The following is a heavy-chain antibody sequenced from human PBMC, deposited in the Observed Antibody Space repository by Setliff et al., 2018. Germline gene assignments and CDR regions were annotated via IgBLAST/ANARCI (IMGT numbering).Heavy chain of an antibody. Sequence: GGSLRLSCAASGFTFSTYAMHWVRQAPGKGLEWVGYIFYDGSEKYYADSVKGRFTISRDNSKNTVYLQMNSLKTEDTAVYYCAVSGINDPLSYWGQGTLVTVSS. V-gene: IGHV3-33*08. CDR1: GFTFSTYA. D-gene: IGHD2-15*01. J-gene: IGHJ4*02. CDR2: IFYDGSEK. CDR3: AVSGINDPLSY.